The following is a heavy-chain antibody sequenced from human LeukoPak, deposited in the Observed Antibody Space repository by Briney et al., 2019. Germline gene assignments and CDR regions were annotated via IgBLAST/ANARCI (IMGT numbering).Heavy chain of an antibody. D-gene: IGHD6-6*01. CDR2: ISYDGSNK. J-gene: IGHJ6*03. CDR3: ARDQGRYSSSSRNYMDV. CDR1: GFSFSSYA. V-gene: IGHV3-30-3*01. Sequence: GRSLRLSCAASGFSFSSYAMHWVRQAPGKGLEWVAVISYDGSNKYYADSVKGRFTISRDNSKNTLYLQMNSLRAEDTAVYYCARDQGRYSSSSRNYMDVWGKGTTVTVSS.